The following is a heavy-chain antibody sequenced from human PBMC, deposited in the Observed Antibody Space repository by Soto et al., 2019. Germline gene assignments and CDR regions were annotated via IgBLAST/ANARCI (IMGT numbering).Heavy chain of an antibody. CDR1: GYTFTSYD. V-gene: IGHV1-8*01. CDR2: MNPNSGNT. J-gene: IGHJ6*02. CDR3: ARGRICSGGSCYYYYYGMDV. D-gene: IGHD2-15*01. Sequence: ASVKVSCKASGYTFTSYDINWVRQAPGQGLEWMGWMNPNSGNTGYAQKFQGRVTMTRNTSISTAYMELSSLRSEDTAVYYCARGRICSGGSCYYYYYGMDVWGQGTTVTVSS.